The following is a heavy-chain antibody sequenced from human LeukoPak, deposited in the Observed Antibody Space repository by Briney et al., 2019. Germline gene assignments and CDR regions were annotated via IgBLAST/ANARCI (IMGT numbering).Heavy chain of an antibody. J-gene: IGHJ5*02. D-gene: IGHD1-14*01. CDR3: AKVFPEPYNWFDP. Sequence: GGSLRLSCAASGFTFSGSAMHWVRQASGKGLEWVGRIRSKANSYATAYAASVKGRFTISRDDSKNTAYLQMNSLRAEDTAVYYCAKVFPEPYNWFDPWGQGTLVTVSS. V-gene: IGHV3-73*01. CDR1: GFTFSGSA. CDR2: IRSKANSYAT.